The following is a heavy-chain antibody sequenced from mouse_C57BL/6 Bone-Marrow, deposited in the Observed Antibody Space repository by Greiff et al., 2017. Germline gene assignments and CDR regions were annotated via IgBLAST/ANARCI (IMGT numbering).Heavy chain of an antibody. V-gene: IGHV5-12*01. J-gene: IGHJ4*01. CDR2: ISNGGGST. D-gene: IGHD2-10*01. Sequence: DVMLVESGGGLVQPGGSLKLSCAASGFTFSDYYMYWVRQTPEKRLEWVAYISNGGGSTYYPDTVKGRFTISRDNAKNTLYLQMSRLKSEDTAMYYCARHGAYYGNNYAMDYWGQGTSVTVSS. CDR1: GFTFSDYY. CDR3: ARHGAYYGNNYAMDY.